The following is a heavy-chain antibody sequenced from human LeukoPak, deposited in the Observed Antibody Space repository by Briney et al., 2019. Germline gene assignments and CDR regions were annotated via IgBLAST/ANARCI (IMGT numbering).Heavy chain of an antibody. V-gene: IGHV3-33*01. J-gene: IGHJ4*02. CDR2: IWHDGSNK. CDR1: GFTLSNYG. CDR3: ARLGYGGSGWYFDY. Sequence: GGSLRLSCAASGFTLSNYGMHWVRQAPGKGLEWVAVIWHDGSNKYYADSVKGGFTISRDSSKNTLYLQMNSLRAEDTAVYYCARLGYGGSGWYFDYWGQGTLVTVSS. D-gene: IGHD6-19*01.